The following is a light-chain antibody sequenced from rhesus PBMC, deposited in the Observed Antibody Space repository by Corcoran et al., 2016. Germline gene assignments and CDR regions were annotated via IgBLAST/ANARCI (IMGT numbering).Light chain of an antibody. CDR1: QGISNW. CDR3: QQHDNSPFT. V-gene: IGKV1-69*01. J-gene: IGKJ3*01. Sequence: DIQMTQSPSSLSASVGDRVTITCRASQGISNWLAWYQQKPGKAPKLLIYRASNLETGVPSRFSGSGSGTDVTLTISSLQPEDIATYYCQQHDNSPFTFGPGTKLDIK. CDR2: RAS.